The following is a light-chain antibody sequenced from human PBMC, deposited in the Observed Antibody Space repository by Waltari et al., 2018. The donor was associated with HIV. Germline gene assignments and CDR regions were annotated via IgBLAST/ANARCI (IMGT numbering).Light chain of an antibody. CDR3: QRYDRAPYT. Sequence: DVQMTQSPSSLSASVGDRVAITCRASQAIGSDLAWYQQKPGKVPKLLIYATSTLQSGVPSRVSGSGSGTDFTLTITSLQTEDFAFYYCQRYDRAPYTFGPGTKLELK. J-gene: IGKJ2*01. CDR1: QAIGSD. V-gene: IGKV1-27*01. CDR2: ATS.